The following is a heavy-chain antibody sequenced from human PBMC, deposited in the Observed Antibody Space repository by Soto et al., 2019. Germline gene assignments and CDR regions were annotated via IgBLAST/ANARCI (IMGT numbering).Heavy chain of an antibody. CDR3: ARDPASLSDFDY. CDR1: GFTFSSYS. Sequence: GGSLRLSCAASGFTFSSYSMNWVRQAPGKGLEWVSSISSSSYIYYADSVKGRFTISRDNAKNSLYLQMNSLRAEDTAVYYCARDPASLSDFDYWGQGTLVTVSS. CDR2: ISSSSYI. J-gene: IGHJ4*02. V-gene: IGHV3-21*01.